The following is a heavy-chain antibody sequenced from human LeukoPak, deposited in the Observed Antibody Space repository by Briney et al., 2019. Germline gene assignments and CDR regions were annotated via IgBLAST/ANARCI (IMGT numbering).Heavy chain of an antibody. CDR2: IIPIFSTT. CDR3: AKPLYYYDSSGYVDY. J-gene: IGHJ4*02. Sequence: GASVKVSCKASGGTFNTYAVSWVRQAPGQGLEWMGGIIPIFSTTNYAQMFQGRVTVTTDDSASTAYMELSSLRSEDTAVYYCAKPLYYYDSSGYVDYWGQGTLVTVSS. D-gene: IGHD3-22*01. CDR1: GGTFNTYA. V-gene: IGHV1-69*05.